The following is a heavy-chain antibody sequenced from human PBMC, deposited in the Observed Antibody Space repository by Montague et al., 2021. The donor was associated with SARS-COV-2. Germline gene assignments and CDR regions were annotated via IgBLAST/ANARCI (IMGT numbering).Heavy chain of an antibody. CDR2: IYYTGNT. J-gene: IGHJ3*01. CDR1: GGSFSDYY. D-gene: IGHD3-22*01. Sequence: SETLSLTCNVSGGSFSDYYWNWIRQSPEKGLEWIGSIYYTGNTYYNPSLKSRVTISVVTSKNHFTLKLSSVTAAETAVYYCARLKRYFDSSGSPSAFDFWGQGTKVTVSS. CDR3: ARLKRYFDSSGSPSAFDF. V-gene: IGHV4-39*02.